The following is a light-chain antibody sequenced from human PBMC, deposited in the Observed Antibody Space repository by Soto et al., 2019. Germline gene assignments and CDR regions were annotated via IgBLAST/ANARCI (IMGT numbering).Light chain of an antibody. Sequence: QSPLTQPASVSGAPGQSITISCTGTSSDVGSYNLVSWYQQLPGKAPKLMIYEGNKRPSGVSNRFSGSKSGNTASLTISGLQAEDEADYYCCSYAGRSTYVFGTGTKLTVL. V-gene: IGLV2-23*01. CDR3: CSYAGRSTYV. CDR1: SSDVGSYNL. CDR2: EGN. J-gene: IGLJ1*01.